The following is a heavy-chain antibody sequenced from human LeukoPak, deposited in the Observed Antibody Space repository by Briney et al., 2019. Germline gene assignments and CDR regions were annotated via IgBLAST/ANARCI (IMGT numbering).Heavy chain of an antibody. Sequence: SETLSLTCTVSGGSISSSSYYWGWIRQPPGKGLEWIGCIYYSGSTYYNPSLKSRVTISVDTSKNQFSLKLSSVTAADTAVYYCARAQVYAMGYYYYMDVWGKGTTVTVSS. D-gene: IGHD2-8*01. V-gene: IGHV4-39*07. CDR2: IYYSGST. CDR1: GGSISSSSYY. CDR3: ARAQVYAMGYYYYMDV. J-gene: IGHJ6*03.